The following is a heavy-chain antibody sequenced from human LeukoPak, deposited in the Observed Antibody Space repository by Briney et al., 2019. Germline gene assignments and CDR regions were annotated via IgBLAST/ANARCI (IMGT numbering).Heavy chain of an antibody. D-gene: IGHD3-22*01. V-gene: IGHV4-59*08. J-gene: IGHJ5*02. Sequence: SETLSLTCTVSGGSISSYYWSWIRQPPGKGLEWFGYIYYSGSTNYNPSLKSRVTISVDTSKNQFSLKLSSVTAADTAVYYCARHQRGYPPLNWFDPWGQGTLVTVSS. CDR2: IYYSGST. CDR1: GGSISSYY. CDR3: ARHQRGYPPLNWFDP.